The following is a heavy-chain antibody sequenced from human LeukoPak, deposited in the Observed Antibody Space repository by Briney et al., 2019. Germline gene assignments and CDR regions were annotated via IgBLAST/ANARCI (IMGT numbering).Heavy chain of an antibody. J-gene: IGHJ4*02. CDR1: GGSISSSNW. CDR3: ARVEDYYDSSCYYY. D-gene: IGHD3-22*01. Sequence: SGTLSLTCAVSGGSISSSNWWRWVRQPPGKGLAWIGEIYHSGRTNYNPSLKSRVTISVDKSKNKFSLKLSSVTAAATAVYYCARVEDYYDSSCYYYWGQGTLVTVSS. V-gene: IGHV4-4*02. CDR2: IYHSGRT.